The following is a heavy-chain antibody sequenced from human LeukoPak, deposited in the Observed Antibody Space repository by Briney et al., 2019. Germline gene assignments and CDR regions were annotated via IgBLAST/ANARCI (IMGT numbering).Heavy chain of an antibody. Sequence: PGGSLRLSCAASGITFSSYAMSWVRQAPGKGLEWVSAISGSGGSTYYADSVKGRFTISRDNSKNTLYLQMNSLRAEDTAVYYCAKVYSCGYGLNRYFDYWGQGTLVTVSS. CDR1: GITFSSYA. CDR3: AKVYSCGYGLNRYFDY. V-gene: IGHV3-23*01. D-gene: IGHD5-18*01. J-gene: IGHJ4*02. CDR2: ISGSGGST.